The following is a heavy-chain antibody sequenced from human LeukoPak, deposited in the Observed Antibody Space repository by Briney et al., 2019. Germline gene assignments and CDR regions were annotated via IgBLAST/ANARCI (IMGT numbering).Heavy chain of an antibody. CDR3: ARDISGSYHAYYFDY. CDR1: GYTFTGYY. Sequence: ASVKVSCKASGYTFTGYYMHWVRQAPGRGLEWMGWINPNSGGTNYAQKFQGRVTMTRDTSISTAYMELSRLRSDDTAVYYCARDISGSYHAYYFDYWGQGTLVTVSS. J-gene: IGHJ4*02. V-gene: IGHV1-2*02. CDR2: INPNSGGT. D-gene: IGHD1-26*01.